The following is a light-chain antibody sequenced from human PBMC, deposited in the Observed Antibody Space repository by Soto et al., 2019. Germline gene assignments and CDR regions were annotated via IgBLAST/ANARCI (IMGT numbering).Light chain of an antibody. Sequence: EIVLTQSPGTLSLSPGERATLSCRASQSVSSSYLAWYQQKPGQAPRLLISGASSRATGIPDRFSGSGSGTDFTLTISRLEPEDFAVYYCQQFGSSPGTFGQGTKVEIK. J-gene: IGKJ1*01. CDR1: QSVSSSY. CDR2: GAS. V-gene: IGKV3-20*01. CDR3: QQFGSSPGT.